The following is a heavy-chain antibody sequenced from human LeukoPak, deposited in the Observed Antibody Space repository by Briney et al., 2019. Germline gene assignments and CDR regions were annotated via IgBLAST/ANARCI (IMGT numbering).Heavy chain of an antibody. CDR2: INPSGGST. D-gene: IGHD3-3*01. J-gene: IGHJ4*02. Sequence: ASVKVSCKASGYTFTSYYMHWVRQAPGQGLEWMGIINPSGGSTSYAQKFQGRVTMTRDTSTSTVYMELSSLRSEDTAVYYCARAPITIFGVVMEGFDYWGQGTLVTVSS. CDR3: ARAPITIFGVVMEGFDY. CDR1: GYTFTSYY. V-gene: IGHV1-46*01.